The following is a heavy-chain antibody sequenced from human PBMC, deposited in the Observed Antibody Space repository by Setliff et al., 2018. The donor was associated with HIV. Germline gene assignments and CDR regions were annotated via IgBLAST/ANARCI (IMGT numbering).Heavy chain of an antibody. D-gene: IGHD1-26*01. Sequence: SETLSLTCTVSGDSISSHYWSWIRQPPGKGLEWIGYIYYSGSTNYNPSLKSRVTISVDTSKNQFSLKLSSVTAADTAVYYCAREVLTSGPYYYSYYYMDVWGTGTTVTSP. CDR1: GDSISSHY. CDR2: IYYSGST. J-gene: IGHJ6*03. CDR3: AREVLTSGPYYYSYYYMDV. V-gene: IGHV4-59*11.